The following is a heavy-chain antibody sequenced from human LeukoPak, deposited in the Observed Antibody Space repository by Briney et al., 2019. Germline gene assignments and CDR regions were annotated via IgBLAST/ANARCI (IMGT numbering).Heavy chain of an antibody. CDR3: ARPHRLYSSWAVFDY. Sequence: PSETLSLTCAVYGGSFSGYYWSWIRQPPGKGLEWIGEINHSRSTNYNPSLKSRVTISVDTSKNQFSPKLSSVTAADTAVYYCARPHRLYSSWAVFDYWGQGTLVTVSS. V-gene: IGHV4-34*01. CDR1: GGSFSGYY. CDR2: INHSRST. D-gene: IGHD6-13*01. J-gene: IGHJ4*02.